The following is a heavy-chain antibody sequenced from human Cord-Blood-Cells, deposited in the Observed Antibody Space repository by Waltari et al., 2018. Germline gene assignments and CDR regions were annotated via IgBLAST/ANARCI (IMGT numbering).Heavy chain of an antibody. V-gene: IGHV3-30*18. D-gene: IGHD3-3*01. J-gene: IGHJ4*02. CDR1: GFTFSRYG. CDR3: AKDPKYYDFWSGYYTPYYFDY. Sequence: QVQLVESGGGVVQPGRSLRLSCAASGFTFSRYGMHSVRQAPGKGLEWVAVISYDGSNKYYADSVKGRFTISRDNSKNTLYLQMNSLRAEDTAVYYCAKDPKYYDFWSGYYTPYYFDYWGQGTLVTVSS. CDR2: ISYDGSNK.